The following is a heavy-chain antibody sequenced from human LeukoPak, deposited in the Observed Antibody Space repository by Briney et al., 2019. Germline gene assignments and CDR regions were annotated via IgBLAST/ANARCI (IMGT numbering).Heavy chain of an antibody. CDR3: ARDMVSTWPYFYSYYYMDV. D-gene: IGHD6-13*01. CDR1: GASITAHS. V-gene: IGHV4-4*07. CDR2: IHGNGST. J-gene: IGHJ6*03. Sequence: SETLSLTCTVSGASITAHSWNWIRQTAGKGLEWIGRIHGNGSTNYNPSPKSRVTMSLDTSKSQFSLKLPSVTAADTALYYCARDMVSTWPYFYSYYYMDVWGQGTTVAVSS.